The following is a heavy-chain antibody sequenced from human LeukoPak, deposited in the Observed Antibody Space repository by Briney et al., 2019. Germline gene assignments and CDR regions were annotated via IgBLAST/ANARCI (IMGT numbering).Heavy chain of an antibody. D-gene: IGHD2-15*01. Sequence: GGSLRLSCAASGFTFSSYSMNWVRQAPGKGLEWVSSISSSSSYIYYADSVKGRFTISRDNAKNSLYLQMNSLRAEDTAVYYCARVVYCSGGSCYFYYYYMDVWGKGTTVTVSS. CDR1: GFTFSSYS. CDR2: ISSSSSYI. J-gene: IGHJ6*03. CDR3: ARVVYCSGGSCYFYYYYMDV. V-gene: IGHV3-21*01.